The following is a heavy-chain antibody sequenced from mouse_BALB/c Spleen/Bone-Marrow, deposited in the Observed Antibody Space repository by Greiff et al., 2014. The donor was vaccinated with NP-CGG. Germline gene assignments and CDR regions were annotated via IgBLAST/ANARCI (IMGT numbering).Heavy chain of an antibody. CDR1: GYSFTGCF. V-gene: IGHV1-37*01. Sequence: VHVKQSGPDLVKPGASVKLSCKASGYSFTGCFLNWVRQSHGKSLEWIGRINPFNGDTFYNQKFKGKATLTVDKSSTTAHMELLSLTSEDSAVYYCGRWGDGYYYAMDYWGQGTSVTVSS. D-gene: IGHD2-3*01. CDR2: INPFNGDT. CDR3: GRWGDGYYYAMDY. J-gene: IGHJ4*01.